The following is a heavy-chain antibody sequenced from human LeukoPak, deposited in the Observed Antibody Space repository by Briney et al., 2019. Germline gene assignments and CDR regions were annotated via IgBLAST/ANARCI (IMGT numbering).Heavy chain of an antibody. V-gene: IGHV3-74*01. CDR1: GFTFSTYA. CDR3: TRESRVSFDP. Sequence: GGSLRLSCAASGFTFSTYAMNWVRQAPGKGLEWVSRLNSDGSSTNYADSVKGRFTISRDNAKNTLYLQMNSLRAEDTAVYYCTRESRVSFDPWGQGTLVTVSS. J-gene: IGHJ5*02. CDR2: LNSDGSST.